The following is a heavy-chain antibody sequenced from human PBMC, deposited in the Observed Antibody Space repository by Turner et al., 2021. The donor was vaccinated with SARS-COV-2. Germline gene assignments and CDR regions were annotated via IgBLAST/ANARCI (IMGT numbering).Heavy chain of an antibody. Sequence: EVQLVESGGGLVKPGGSLRLSCAASGFTFSSYNMNWVRQAPGKGLEWVSSISSSSSYIYYADSVKGRFTISRDNAKNSLNLQMNSLRAEDTAVYYCAREKQHSYDSSGYYPDAFDMWGQGTMVTVSS. CDR1: GFTFSSYN. V-gene: IGHV3-21*01. CDR3: AREKQHSYDSSGYYPDAFDM. CDR2: ISSSSSYI. D-gene: IGHD3-22*01. J-gene: IGHJ3*02.